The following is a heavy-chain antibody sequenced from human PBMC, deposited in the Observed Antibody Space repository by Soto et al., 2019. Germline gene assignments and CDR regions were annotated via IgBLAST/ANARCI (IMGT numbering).Heavy chain of an antibody. CDR1: GGSISSYY. CDR2: IYYSGST. D-gene: IGHD3-22*01. Sequence: SETLSLTCTVSGGSISSYYWSWIRQPPGKGLEWIGYIYYSGSTNYNPSLKSRVIISVDTSKNQFSLKLSSVTAADTAVYYCARGNYDSSGYYGRYYYYGMDVWGQGTTVTVSS. V-gene: IGHV4-59*01. J-gene: IGHJ6*02. CDR3: ARGNYDSSGYYGRYYYYGMDV.